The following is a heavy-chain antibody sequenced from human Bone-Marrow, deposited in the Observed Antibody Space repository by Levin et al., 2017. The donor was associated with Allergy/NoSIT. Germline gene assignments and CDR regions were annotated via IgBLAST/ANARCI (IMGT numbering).Heavy chain of an antibody. CDR2: IYYSGST. D-gene: IGHD6-19*01. J-gene: IGHJ4*02. Sequence: SQTLSLTCSVSGGSVRSPSYFWSWIRQTPGKGVDWIGQIYYSGSTKYNPSLKSRVTMSLDTTKNQFSLKLNSVTAADTAVYYCAREGGPSSGIFDSWGQGTLVNVSS. V-gene: IGHV4-61*01. CDR1: GGSVRSPSYF. CDR3: AREGGPSSGIFDS.